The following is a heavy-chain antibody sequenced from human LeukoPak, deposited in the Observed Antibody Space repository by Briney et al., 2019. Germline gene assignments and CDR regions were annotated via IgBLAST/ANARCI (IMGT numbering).Heavy chain of an antibody. J-gene: IGHJ5*02. CDR2: MNPNSGNT. V-gene: IGHV1-8*01. CDR3: ATYSSSSVRGVDP. CDR1: GYTFTNYD. D-gene: IGHD6-13*01. Sequence: ASVKVSCKASGYTFTNYDINWVRQATGQGLEWMGWMNPNSGNTGYAQKFQGRVTITRDTSISTAYMELNSLRSEDTAVYYCATYSSSSVRGVDPWGQGTLVTVSS.